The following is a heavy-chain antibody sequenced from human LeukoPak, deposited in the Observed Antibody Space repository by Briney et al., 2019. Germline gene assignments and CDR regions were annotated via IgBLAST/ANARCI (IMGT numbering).Heavy chain of an antibody. CDR1: GFTFSSYE. V-gene: IGHV3-48*03. Sequence: GGSLRLSCAASGFTFSSYEMNWVRQAPGKGLEWVSYISSSGSTIYYADSVKGRFTISGDNATNSLYLQMNSLRAEDTAVYYCARSPGPSGLLRRDYYYYMDVGGKGTTVTISS. J-gene: IGHJ6*03. CDR3: ARSPGPSGLLRRDYYYYMDV. D-gene: IGHD6-19*01. CDR2: ISSSGSTI.